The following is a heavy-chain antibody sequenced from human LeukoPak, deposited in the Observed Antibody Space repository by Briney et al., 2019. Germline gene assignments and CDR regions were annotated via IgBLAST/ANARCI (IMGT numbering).Heavy chain of an antibody. CDR2: IRVSGGDAT. J-gene: IGHJ4*02. Sequence: PGGSLRLSCAASGFTFSVYAMTWVPQAPGKALECVSTIRVSGGDATYYADSVQGRFTISRDNSKNTLYLQMSSLRVEDTAVYYCAKPTGTGVAKWYFDSWGQGTLVTVSS. CDR1: GFTFSVYA. V-gene: IGHV3-23*01. CDR3: AKPTGTGVAKWYFDS. D-gene: IGHD3-10*01.